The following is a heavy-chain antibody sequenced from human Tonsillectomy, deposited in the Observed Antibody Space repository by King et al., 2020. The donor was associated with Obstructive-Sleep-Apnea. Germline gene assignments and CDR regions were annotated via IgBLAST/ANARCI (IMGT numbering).Heavy chain of an antibody. J-gene: IGHJ4*02. CDR1: GGSISSYY. Sequence: VQLQESGPGLVKPSETLSLTCTVSGGSISSYYWSWIRQPPGKGLEWIGYIYYSGSTNYNPSLKSRVTISVDTSKNQFSLKLSSVTAADTAVYYCARGRYCSSTSCSLDYWGQGTLVTVSS. V-gene: IGHV4-59*01. CDR3: ARGRYCSSTSCSLDY. CDR2: IYYSGST. D-gene: IGHD2-2*01.